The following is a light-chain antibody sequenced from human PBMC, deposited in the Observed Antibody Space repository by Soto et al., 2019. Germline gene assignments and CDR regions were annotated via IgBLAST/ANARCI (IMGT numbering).Light chain of an antibody. CDR1: QPILYSTNKKNH. V-gene: IGKV4-1*01. CDR3: QQYHSNPRT. Sequence: DIVMTQSPDSLAVSLGERATINCKSSQPILYSTNKKNHLAWYQQKPGQPPRLLIYWASTRESGVPDRFSGGGSGTDFTLSINSLLAEDVAVYYCQQYHSNPRTFGGGTKVEIK. CDR2: WAS. J-gene: IGKJ4*01.